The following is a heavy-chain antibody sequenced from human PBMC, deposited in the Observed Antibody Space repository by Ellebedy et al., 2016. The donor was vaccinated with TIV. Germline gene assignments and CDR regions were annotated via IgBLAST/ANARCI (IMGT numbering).Heavy chain of an antibody. D-gene: IGHD6-19*01. CDR2: LKQEGTEK. J-gene: IGHJ4*02. CDR1: GFAFSTYW. V-gene: IGHV3-7*01. Sequence: GESLKISCAASGFAFSTYWMSWVRQAPGKGLEWVANLKQEGTEKNYVDSVKGRFTIARDNAKNSVYLQMTSLRAEDTAVYYCARGRGWYPYFDYWGQGTLVTVSS. CDR3: ARGRGWYPYFDY.